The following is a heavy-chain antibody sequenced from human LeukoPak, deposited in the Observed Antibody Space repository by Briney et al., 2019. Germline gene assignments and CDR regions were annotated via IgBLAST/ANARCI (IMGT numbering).Heavy chain of an antibody. CDR2: ISYDGSNK. CDR1: GFTFSSYA. D-gene: IGHD1-1*01. J-gene: IGHJ5*02. CDR3: ANAPGNVPNWFDP. Sequence: GGSLRLSCAASGFTFSSYAMHWVRQAPGKGLGWVAVISYDGSNKYYADSVKGRFTISRDNSKNTLYLQMNSLRAEDTAVYYCANAPGNVPNWFDPWGQGTLVTVSS. V-gene: IGHV3-30*04.